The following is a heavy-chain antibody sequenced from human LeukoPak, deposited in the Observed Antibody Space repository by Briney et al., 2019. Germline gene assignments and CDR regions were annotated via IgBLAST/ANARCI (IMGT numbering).Heavy chain of an antibody. D-gene: IGHD2-8*02. CDR1: GGSISRYY. V-gene: IGHV4-59*08. Sequence: SETLSLTCTVSGGSISRYYWSWIRQFPGKGLEWIGYIYYSGSTNYNPSLKSRVTISVDTSKNQFSLKMSSVTAADTAVYYCARHPGPVDFFDSWGQGTLVTVSS. CDR3: ARHPGPVDFFDS. CDR2: IYYSGST. J-gene: IGHJ4*02.